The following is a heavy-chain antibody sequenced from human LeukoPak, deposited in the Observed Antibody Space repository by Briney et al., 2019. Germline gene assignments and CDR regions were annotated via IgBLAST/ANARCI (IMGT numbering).Heavy chain of an antibody. Sequence: GGSLRLSCAASGFTFSSYSMNWVRQAPGKGLEWVSSISSSSSYIYYADSVKGRFTISRDNAKNSLYLQMNSLRAEDTAVYYCARDPAAVAGTWGFVCWGQGTLVTVSS. CDR2: ISSSSSYI. CDR3: ARDPAAVAGTWGFVC. CDR1: GFTFSSYS. D-gene: IGHD6-19*01. V-gene: IGHV3-21*01. J-gene: IGHJ4*02.